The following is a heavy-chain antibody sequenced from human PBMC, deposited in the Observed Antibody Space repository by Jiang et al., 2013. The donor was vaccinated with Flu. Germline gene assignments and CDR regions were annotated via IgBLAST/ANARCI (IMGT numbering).Heavy chain of an antibody. D-gene: IGHD1-26*01. Sequence: SGAEVKKPGASVKVSCKASGYTFTSYAMHWVRQAPGQRLEWMGWINAGNGNTKYSQKFQGRVTITRDTSASTAYMELSSLRSEDTAVYYCARSSGSYWGFDAFDIWGQGTMVTVSS. CDR3: ARSSGSYWGFDAFDI. CDR1: GYTFTSYA. J-gene: IGHJ3*02. CDR2: INAGNGNT. V-gene: IGHV1-3*01.